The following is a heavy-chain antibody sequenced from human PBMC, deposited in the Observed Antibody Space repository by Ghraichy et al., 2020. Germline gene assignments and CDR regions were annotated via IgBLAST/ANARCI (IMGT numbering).Heavy chain of an antibody. V-gene: IGHV3-23*01. CDR1: GFNYRTHS. Sequence: GGSLRLSCAASGFNYRTHSMSWIRQPPGKGLQWVADINHAVSHTSYIDSVKGRFTISRDSDENTLFLQMSSLRPDDTAVYYCVKEGPSGGGWYAFDSWGKGTLFTVSS. D-gene: IGHD6-19*01. CDR2: INHAVSHT. CDR3: VKEGPSGGGWYAFDS. J-gene: IGHJ4*02.